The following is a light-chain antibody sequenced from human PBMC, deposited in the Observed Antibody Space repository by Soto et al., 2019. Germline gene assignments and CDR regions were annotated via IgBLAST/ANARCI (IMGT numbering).Light chain of an antibody. CDR3: QQYNSYGT. CDR2: KAS. V-gene: IGKV1-5*03. CDR1: QSISSW. Sequence: DIQMTQSPSTLSASVGDRVTITCRASQSISSWLAWYQQKPGKAPKLLIYKASSLESGVPSRFSGSGSGTEFTLTISSXXPDDFATYYCQQYNSYGTFGQGTKVEIK. J-gene: IGKJ1*01.